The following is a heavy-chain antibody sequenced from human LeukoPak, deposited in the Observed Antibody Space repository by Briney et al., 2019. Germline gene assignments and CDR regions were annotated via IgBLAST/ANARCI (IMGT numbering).Heavy chain of an antibody. CDR1: GGSISSYY. CDR2: IYYSGST. D-gene: IGHD3-3*01. CDR3: ARVPYYDFWSGYGYYMDV. J-gene: IGHJ6*03. V-gene: IGHV4-59*01. Sequence: PSETLSLTCTVSGGSISSYYWSWIRQPPGKGLEWIGYIYYSGSTNYNPSLKSRVTISVDTSKNQFSLKLSSVTAADTAVYYCARVPYYDFWSGYGYYMDVWGKGTTVTVSS.